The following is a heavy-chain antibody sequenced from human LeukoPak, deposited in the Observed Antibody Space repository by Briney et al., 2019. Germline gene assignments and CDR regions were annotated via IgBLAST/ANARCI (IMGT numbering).Heavy chain of an antibody. CDR2: IYPGDFDT. CDR1: GYDFANYW. CDR3: ARLTRGFDGGKISSWDY. J-gene: IGHJ4*02. D-gene: IGHD4-23*01. Sequence: GESLKISCHGSGYDFANYWIAWLRQMPGKGLELMGIIYPGDFDTNYSPSFRGQVTISADTSVGNAYLQWTSPKASDSAIYYCARLTRGFDGGKISSWDYWGQGSLVTVSS. V-gene: IGHV5-51*01.